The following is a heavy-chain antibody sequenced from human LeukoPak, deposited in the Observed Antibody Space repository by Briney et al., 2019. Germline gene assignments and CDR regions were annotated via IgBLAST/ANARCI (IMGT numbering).Heavy chain of an antibody. J-gene: IGHJ4*02. CDR2: INPNSGGT. Sequence: ASVKVSCKASGYTFTGYYMHWVRQAPGQGLEWMGRINPNSGGTNYAQKFQGRVTMTRDTSISTAYMELSRLRSDDTAVYYCARVCSSTNCAPDYWGQGTLVTVSS. CDR3: ARVCSSTNCAPDY. V-gene: IGHV1-2*06. CDR1: GYTFTGYY. D-gene: IGHD2-2*01.